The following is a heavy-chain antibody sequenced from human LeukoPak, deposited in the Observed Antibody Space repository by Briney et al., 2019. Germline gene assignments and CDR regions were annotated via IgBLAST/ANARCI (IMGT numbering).Heavy chain of an antibody. D-gene: IGHD3-22*01. CDR3: ARDPPSSDYYFDY. J-gene: IGHJ4*02. V-gene: IGHV3-30-3*01. Sequence: PGGSLRLSCAASGFTFSSYAMHWVRQAPGKGLEWVAVISYDGSNKYYADSVKGRFTISRDNSKNTLYLQMNSLRAEDTAVYYCARDPPSSDYYFDYWGQGTLVTVSS. CDR2: ISYDGSNK. CDR1: GFTFSSYA.